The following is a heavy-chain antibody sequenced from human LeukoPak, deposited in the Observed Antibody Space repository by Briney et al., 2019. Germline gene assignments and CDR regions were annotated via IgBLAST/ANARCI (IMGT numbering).Heavy chain of an antibody. Sequence: SETLSLTCTVSGFSISSSDYYWGWIRQPPGQGLEWIGSIYYGGSTYYNPSLKSRVTISVDTSGNKFSLNLSSVTAADTGVYYCARVKASAVRSYPTAGRFDYWGQGTLVTVSS. D-gene: IGHD6-13*01. CDR1: GFSISSSDYY. V-gene: IGHV4-39*01. J-gene: IGHJ4*02. CDR3: ARVKASAVRSYPTAGRFDY. CDR2: IYYGGST.